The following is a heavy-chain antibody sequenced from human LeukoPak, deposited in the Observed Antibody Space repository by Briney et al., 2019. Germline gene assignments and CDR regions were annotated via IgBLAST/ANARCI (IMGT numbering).Heavy chain of an antibody. D-gene: IGHD3-22*01. CDR3: ASDSSYYYDSRGYWSMRDDY. CDR2: IYSGGCT. J-gene: IGHJ4*02. Sequence: PGGSLRLSCAASGFTVSSNYMSWVRQARGKGLEWVSVIYSGGCTYYADSVKGRFTISPDNSKNTLSLQMSSLRAEDTAVYYCASDSSYYYDSRGYWSMRDDYWGQGTLVTVSS. CDR1: GFTVSSNY. V-gene: IGHV3-66*01.